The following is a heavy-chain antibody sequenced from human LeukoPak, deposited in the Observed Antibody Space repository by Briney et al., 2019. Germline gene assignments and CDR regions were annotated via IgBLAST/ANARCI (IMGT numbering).Heavy chain of an antibody. CDR2: IIPIFGTA. Sequence: ASVKVSCKASGGTFSSYAISWVRQAPGQGLEWMGGIIPIFGTANYAQKFQGRVTITADKSTSTAYMELSSLRSEDTAVYYCARGRTIVDSSGYFTTRDFDYWGQGTLVTVSS. CDR3: ARGRTIVDSSGYFTTRDFDY. D-gene: IGHD3-22*01. CDR1: GGTFSSYA. V-gene: IGHV1-69*06. J-gene: IGHJ4*02.